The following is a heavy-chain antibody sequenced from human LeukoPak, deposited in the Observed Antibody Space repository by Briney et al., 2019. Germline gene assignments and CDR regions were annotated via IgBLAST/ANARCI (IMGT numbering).Heavy chain of an antibody. J-gene: IGHJ4*02. CDR1: GFSFSSCA. V-gene: IGHV3-23*01. CDR3: AKDLGGGLFEWLRLLGHYFDY. CDR2: VGTSGYNT. D-gene: IGHD5-12*01. Sequence: PGGSLRLSCAASGFSFSSCAMAWVRQAPGKGLEWGSSVGTSGYNTYYADSVRGRFTISRDNSKTTLYLQMNSLRAEDTAVYYCAKDLGGGLFEWLRLLGHYFDYWGQGTLVTVSS.